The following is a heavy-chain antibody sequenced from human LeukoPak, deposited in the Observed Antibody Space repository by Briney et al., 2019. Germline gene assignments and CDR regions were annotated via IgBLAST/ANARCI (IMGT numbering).Heavy chain of an antibody. Sequence: PSETLSLTCAVYGGSFSGYYWSWIRQPPGKXLEWIGEIXXSGSTNYNPSLKSRVTISVDTSKNQFSLKLSSVTAADTAVYYCARGPAQDYYDSSGYYFDYWGQGTLVTVSS. CDR3: ARGPAQDYYDSSGYYFDY. J-gene: IGHJ4*02. D-gene: IGHD3-22*01. CDR2: IXXSGST. V-gene: IGHV4-34*01. CDR1: GGSFSGYY.